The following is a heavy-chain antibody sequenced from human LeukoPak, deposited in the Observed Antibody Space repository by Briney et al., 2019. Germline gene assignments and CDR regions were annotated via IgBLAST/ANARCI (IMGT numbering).Heavy chain of an antibody. CDR3: ARRKGDYDILTGYYADTNNWFDP. V-gene: IGHV4-39*01. CDR2: IYYSGST. Sequence: SETLSLTCTVSDGSISSSSYYWGWIRQPPGKGLEWIGSIYYSGSTYYNPSLKSRVTISVDTSKNQFSLKLSSVTAADTAVYYCARRKGDYDILTGYYADTNNWFDPWGQGTLVTVSS. CDR1: DGSISSSSYY. J-gene: IGHJ5*02. D-gene: IGHD3-9*01.